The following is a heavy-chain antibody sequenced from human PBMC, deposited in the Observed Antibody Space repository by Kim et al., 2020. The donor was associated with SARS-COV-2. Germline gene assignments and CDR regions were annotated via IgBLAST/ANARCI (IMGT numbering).Heavy chain of an antibody. D-gene: IGHD1-7*01. CDR1: GFTFSLYT. Sequence: GGSLRLSCAASGFTFSLYTMNWVRQAPGKGPEWISHISSTSSTIYYAASVKGRLTFSRDNAKNSLYLQMNSLSAEDTAIYFCTRQNFWYFDLWGRGTLVT. J-gene: IGHJ2*01. CDR3: TRQNFWYFDL. CDR2: ISSTSSTI. V-gene: IGHV3-48*04.